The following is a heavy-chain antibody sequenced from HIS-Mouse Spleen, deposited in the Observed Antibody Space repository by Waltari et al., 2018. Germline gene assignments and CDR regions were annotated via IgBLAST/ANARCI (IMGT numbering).Heavy chain of an antibody. CDR3: AREIPYSSSWYDWYFDL. V-gene: IGHV4-39*07. D-gene: IGHD6-13*01. CDR1: GGSISSSSYY. J-gene: IGHJ2*01. Sequence: QLQLQESGPGLVKPSETLSLTCTVSGGSISSSSYYWGWIRQPPGKGLGGIGSIYYRGSTYYNPSLMSRVTISGDTSKNQFSRKLSSVTAADTAVYYCAREIPYSSSWYDWYFDLWGRGTLVTVSS. CDR2: IYYRGST.